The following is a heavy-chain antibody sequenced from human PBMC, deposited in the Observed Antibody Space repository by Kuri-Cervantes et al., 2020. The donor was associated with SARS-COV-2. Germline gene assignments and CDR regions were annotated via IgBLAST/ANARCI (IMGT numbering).Heavy chain of an antibody. J-gene: IGHJ6*03. CDR1: GFTFSGYT. Sequence: GESLKISCVATGFTFSGYTMNWVRQAPGKALQWVSSISGSGSYIYYADSVKGRFTVSRDSAKSSLYLQMNSLRGEDTAVYYCALGYWGSGYPRYYYYMDVWGKGTTVTVSS. CDR3: ALGYWGSGYPRYYYYMDV. D-gene: IGHD3-22*01. CDR2: ISGSGSYI. V-gene: IGHV3-21*04.